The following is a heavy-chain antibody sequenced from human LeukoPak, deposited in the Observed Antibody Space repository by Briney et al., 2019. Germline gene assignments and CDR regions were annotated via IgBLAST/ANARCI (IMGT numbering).Heavy chain of an antibody. CDR2: IKQDRSEK. CDR3: ARDLKRQLATEYFDY. J-gene: IGHJ4*02. Sequence: QPGGSLRLSCAASGFTFSNYWMSWVRQAPGKGLEWVANIKQDRSEKYYVDSVKGRFTISRDNAKNSLYLQMNSLRAEDTAVYYCARDLKRQLATEYFDYWGQGTLVTVSS. CDR1: GFTFSNYW. V-gene: IGHV3-7*01. D-gene: IGHD6-13*01.